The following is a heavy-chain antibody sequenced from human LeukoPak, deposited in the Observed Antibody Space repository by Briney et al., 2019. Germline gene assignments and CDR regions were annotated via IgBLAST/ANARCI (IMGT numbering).Heavy chain of an antibody. CDR3: VKGGQWLVPYYFDY. D-gene: IGHD6-19*01. CDR2: TYSCGNT. V-gene: IGHV3-66*03. Sequence: PGGSLRLSCAASGFXVSSNYINWVRQAPGKGLEWVSFTYSCGNTYYADSVKGRFTISRDNSKNTLYLQMSSLIPEDTAVYYCVKGGQWLVPYYFDYWGQGTLVTVSS. J-gene: IGHJ4*02. CDR1: GFXVSSNY.